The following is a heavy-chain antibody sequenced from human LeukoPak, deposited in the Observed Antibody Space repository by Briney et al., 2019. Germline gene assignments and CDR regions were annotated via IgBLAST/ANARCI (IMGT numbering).Heavy chain of an antibody. Sequence: SETLSLTCIVSGGSISSYYWSWIRQPPGKGPEWIGYIYSSGSTDYNTSLMSRVTISLDTSNHQFSLKLTSVTAADTAVYYCARHVGIHLWSLYFDYWGQGALVTVSS. CDR1: GGSISSYY. D-gene: IGHD5-18*01. J-gene: IGHJ4*02. CDR3: ARHVGIHLWSLYFDY. CDR2: IYSSGST. V-gene: IGHV4-59*08.